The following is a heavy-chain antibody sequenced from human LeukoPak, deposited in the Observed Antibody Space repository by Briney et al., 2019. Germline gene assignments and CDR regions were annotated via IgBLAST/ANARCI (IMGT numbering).Heavy chain of an antibody. D-gene: IGHD6-6*01. Sequence: GGSLRLSCAASGFTFSSYAMSWVRQAPGKGLEWVANIKQDGSQIYYVDSVKGRFTISRDNAKNSQYLQMNSLRAEDTAVYYCARIGYSSSSFGYWGQGTLVTVSS. CDR3: ARIGYSSSSFGY. CDR2: IKQDGSQI. J-gene: IGHJ4*02. V-gene: IGHV3-7*01. CDR1: GFTFSSYA.